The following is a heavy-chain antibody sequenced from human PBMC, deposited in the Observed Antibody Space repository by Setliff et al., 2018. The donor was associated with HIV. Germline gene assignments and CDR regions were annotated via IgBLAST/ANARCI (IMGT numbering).Heavy chain of an antibody. CDR3: ARFRKFQLVGALDY. D-gene: IGHD1-26*01. Sequence: ASVKVSCKASGYTFTSYDINWVRQATGQGLEWMGWMNPNSGNTGYAQKFRGRVTMTRNTSISTAYMELSSLRSEDTAVYYCARFRKFQLVGALDYWGQGTLVTVSS. CDR1: GYTFTSYD. V-gene: IGHV1-8*01. CDR2: MNPNSGNT. J-gene: IGHJ4*02.